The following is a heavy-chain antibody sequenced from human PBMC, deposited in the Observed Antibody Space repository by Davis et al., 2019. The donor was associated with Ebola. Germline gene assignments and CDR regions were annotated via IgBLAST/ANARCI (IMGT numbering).Heavy chain of an antibody. CDR2: ISGSGGST. CDR3: ARVVVAAFDY. Sequence: GESLKISCAASGFTFSSYAMSWVRQAPGKGLEWVSAISGSGGSTYYADSVKGRFTISRDNSKNTLYLQMNSLRAEDTAVYYCARVVVAAFDYWGQGTLVTVSS. D-gene: IGHD2-15*01. J-gene: IGHJ4*02. CDR1: GFTFSSYA. V-gene: IGHV3-23*01.